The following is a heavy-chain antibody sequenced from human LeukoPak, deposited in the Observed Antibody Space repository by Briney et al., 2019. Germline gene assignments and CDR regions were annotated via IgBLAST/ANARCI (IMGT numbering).Heavy chain of an antibody. D-gene: IGHD3-16*01. CDR2: IYHSGGT. CDR1: GVSISRSYW. V-gene: IGHV4-4*02. Sequence: SGTLSLTCAVSGVSISRSYWWSWVRQTPGKGLEWIGEIYHSGGTNYNPSLESRVTISVDNSKNQFSLKVSSVTAADTAVYYCARDLRGMVDFWGQGTLVTVSS. J-gene: IGHJ4*02. CDR3: ARDLRGMVDF.